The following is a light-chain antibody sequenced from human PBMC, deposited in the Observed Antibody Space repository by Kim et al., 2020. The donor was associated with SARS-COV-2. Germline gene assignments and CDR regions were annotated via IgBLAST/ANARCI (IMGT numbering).Light chain of an antibody. J-gene: IGKJ4*01. CDR3: MQALQTPLT. V-gene: IGKV2-28*01. CDR2: LGS. Sequence: PASNALRSSQRLLQSNEYNYLEWDLQKPGQSPQHLICLGSNRASGVPDRFSGSGSGRDFTLKISRVGAEDVVVYYCMQALQTPLTLGGGNQGDIK. CDR1: QRLLQSNEYNY.